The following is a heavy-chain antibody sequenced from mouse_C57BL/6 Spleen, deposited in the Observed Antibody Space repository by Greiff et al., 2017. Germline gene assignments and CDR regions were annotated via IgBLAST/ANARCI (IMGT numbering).Heavy chain of an antibody. CDR1: GFTFSSYA. CDR2: ISDGGSYT. V-gene: IGHV5-4*01. Sequence: EVQLQESGGGLVKPGGSLKLSCAASGFTFSSYAMSWVRQTPEKRLEWVATISDGGSYTYYPDNVKGRFTISRDNAKNNLYLQMSHLKSEDTAMYYCAREGSGYYFDYWGQGTTLTVSS. CDR3: AREGSGYYFDY. J-gene: IGHJ2*01. D-gene: IGHD3-2*02.